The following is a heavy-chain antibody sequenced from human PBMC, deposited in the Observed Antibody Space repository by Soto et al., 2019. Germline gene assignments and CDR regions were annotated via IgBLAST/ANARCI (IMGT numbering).Heavy chain of an antibody. CDR3: ARVVISGSYLDY. CDR2: ISTSSSTI. D-gene: IGHD1-26*01. J-gene: IGHJ4*02. CDR1: GFTFSSYS. Sequence: GGSLRLSCAASGFTFSSYSMNWVRQAPGKGLEWVSYISTSSSTIYYADSVRGRFTISRDNAKNSLYLQMNSLRAEDTAVYYCARVVISGSYLDYWGQGTLVTVPQ. V-gene: IGHV3-48*01.